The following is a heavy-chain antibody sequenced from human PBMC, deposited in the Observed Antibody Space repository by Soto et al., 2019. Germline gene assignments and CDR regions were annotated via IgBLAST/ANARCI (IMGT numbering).Heavy chain of an antibody. CDR2: IYYSGST. Sequence: SETLSLTCTVSGGSISSYYWSWIRQPPGKGLEWIGYIYYSGSTNYNPALKSRVTISVDTSKNQFSLKLSSVTAADTAVYYCARVGGSYYEYFDYWGQGTLVTVSS. D-gene: IGHD1-26*01. CDR3: ARVGGSYYEYFDY. CDR1: GGSISSYY. V-gene: IGHV4-59*01. J-gene: IGHJ4*02.